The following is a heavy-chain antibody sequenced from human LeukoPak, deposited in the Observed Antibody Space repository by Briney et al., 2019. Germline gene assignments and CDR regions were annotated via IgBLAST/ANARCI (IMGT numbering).Heavy chain of an antibody. CDR2: ISYDGSNK. D-gene: IGHD5-18*01. J-gene: IGHJ4*02. CDR3: TRETRGYSYDPFDY. V-gene: IGHV3-30*14. Sequence: GRSLRLSCAASGFTFSSYAMHWVRQAPGKGLEWVAVISYDGSNKYYADSVKGRFTISRDNSKNTLYLQMNSLRAEDTAVYYCTRETRGYSYDPFDYWGQGTLVTVSS. CDR1: GFTFSSYA.